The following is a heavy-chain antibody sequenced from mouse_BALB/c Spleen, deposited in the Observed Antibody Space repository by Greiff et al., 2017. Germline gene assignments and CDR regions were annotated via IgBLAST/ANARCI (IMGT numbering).Heavy chain of an antibody. CDR2: ISYDGSN. CDR1: GYSITSGYY. D-gene: IGHD2-14*01. V-gene: IGHV3-6*02. J-gene: IGHJ2*01. CDR3: AIAYYRSFDY. Sequence: VQLKESGPGLVKPSQSLSLTCSVTGYSITSGYYWNWIRQFPGNKLEWMGYISYDGSNNYNPSLKNRISITRDTSKNQFFLKLNSVTTEDTATYYCAIAYYRSFDYWGQGTTLTVSS.